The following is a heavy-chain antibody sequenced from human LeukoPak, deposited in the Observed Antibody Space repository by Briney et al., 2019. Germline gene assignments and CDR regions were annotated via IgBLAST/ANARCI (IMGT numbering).Heavy chain of an antibody. Sequence: ASVKVSCKVSGYTLTELSMHWVRQAPGKGLGWMGGFDPEDGETIYAQKFQGGVTMTEETSTDTAYMELSSLRSEDTAVYYCATVVDNWNDFDYWGQGTLVTVSS. CDR1: GYTLTELS. V-gene: IGHV1-24*01. CDR3: ATVVDNWNDFDY. J-gene: IGHJ4*02. D-gene: IGHD1-1*01. CDR2: FDPEDGET.